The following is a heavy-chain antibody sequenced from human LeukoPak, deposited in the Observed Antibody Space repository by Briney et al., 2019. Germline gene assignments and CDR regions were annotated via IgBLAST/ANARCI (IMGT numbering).Heavy chain of an antibody. J-gene: IGHJ4*02. CDR2: ISYDGSNK. D-gene: IGHD2-2*01. CDR3: AKDVYFGYCSSTSCPYFDY. Sequence: PGRSLRLSCAASGFTFSSYGMHWVRQAPGKGLEWVAVISYDGSNKYYADSVKGRFTISRDNSKNTLYLQMNSLRAEDTAVYYCAKDVYFGYCSSTSCPYFDYWGQGTLVTVSS. CDR1: GFTFSSYG. V-gene: IGHV3-30*18.